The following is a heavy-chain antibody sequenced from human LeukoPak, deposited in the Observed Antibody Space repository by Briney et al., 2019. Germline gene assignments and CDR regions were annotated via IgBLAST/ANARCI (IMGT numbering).Heavy chain of an antibody. V-gene: IGHV1-69*05. J-gene: IGHJ1*01. D-gene: IGHD2-15*01. CDR1: GGTFSSYA. CDR3: ARVACSGGSCYFEYFQH. Sequence: SVKVSCKASGGTFSSYAISWVRQAPGQGLEWMGGIIPIFGIANYAQKFQGRVTITTDESTSTAYMELSSLRSEDTAVYYCARVACSGGSCYFEYFQHWGQGTLVTVSS. CDR2: IIPIFGIA.